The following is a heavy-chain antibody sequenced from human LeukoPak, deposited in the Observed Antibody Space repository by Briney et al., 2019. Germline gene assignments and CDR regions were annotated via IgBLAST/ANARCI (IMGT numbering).Heavy chain of an antibody. CDR3: AKNEIPHDYGGNLLDY. CDR2: ISGRGGST. Sequence: GGSLRLSCAASGFTFSSYAMSWVRQAPGKGLEWVSAISGRGGSTYYADSVKGRFTISRDNSKNTLYLQMNSLRAEDTAVYYCAKNEIPHDYGGNLLDYWGQGTLVTVSS. J-gene: IGHJ4*02. CDR1: GFTFSSYA. V-gene: IGHV3-23*01. D-gene: IGHD4-23*01.